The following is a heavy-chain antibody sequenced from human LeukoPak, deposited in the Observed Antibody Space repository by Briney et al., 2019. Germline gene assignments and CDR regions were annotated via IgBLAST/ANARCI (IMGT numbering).Heavy chain of an antibody. CDR1: GGTFSSYA. J-gene: IGHJ5*02. CDR2: IIPIFGTA. CDR3: ARDLSGWYSNWFDP. V-gene: IGHV1-69*05. Sequence: SVKVSCKASGGTFSSYAISWVRQAPGQGLEWMGGIIPIFGTANYAQKFQGRVTITRDTSASTAYMELSSLRSEDTAVYYCARDLSGWYSNWFDPWGQGTLVTVSS. D-gene: IGHD6-19*01.